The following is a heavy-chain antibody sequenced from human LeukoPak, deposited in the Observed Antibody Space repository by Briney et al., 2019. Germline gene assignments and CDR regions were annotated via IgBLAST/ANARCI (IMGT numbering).Heavy chain of an antibody. D-gene: IGHD6-13*01. Sequence: ASVKVSFKASGYTFTSYGISWVRQAPGQGLEWMGWISAYNGNTNYAQKLQGRVTMTTDTSTSTAYMELSSLRSEDTAVYYCAKAEYSSPRGAFDIWGQGTMVTVSS. CDR1: GYTFTSYG. CDR2: ISAYNGNT. CDR3: AKAEYSSPRGAFDI. J-gene: IGHJ3*02. V-gene: IGHV1-18*01.